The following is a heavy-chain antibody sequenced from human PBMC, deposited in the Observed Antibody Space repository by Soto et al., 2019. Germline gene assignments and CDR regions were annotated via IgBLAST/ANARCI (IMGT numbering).Heavy chain of an antibody. CDR3: ARADIVLVPAAIARLDTNFDY. V-gene: IGHV3-30-3*01. CDR1: GFTFSSYA. CDR2: ISYDGSNK. J-gene: IGHJ4*02. D-gene: IGHD2-2*01. Sequence: QVQLVESGGGVVQPGRSLRLSCAASGFTFSSYAMHWVRQAPGKGLEWVAVISYDGSNKYYADSVKGRFTISRDNSKNTLYLQMNSLRAEDTAVYYCARADIVLVPAAIARLDTNFDYWGQGTLVTVSS.